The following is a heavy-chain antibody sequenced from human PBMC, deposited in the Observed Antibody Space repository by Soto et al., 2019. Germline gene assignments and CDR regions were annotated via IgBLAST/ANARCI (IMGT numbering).Heavy chain of an antibody. D-gene: IGHD3-10*01. CDR2: IYYSGST. J-gene: IGHJ3*02. CDR1: GGSISSYY. Sequence: QVQLQESGPGLVKPSETLSLTCTVSGGSISSYYWSWIRQPPGKGLEWIGYIYYSGSTNYNPSLKSRVTISVDTSKNQFSLKLSSVTAADTAVYYCARSKVRGVDAFDIWGQGTMVTVSS. V-gene: IGHV4-59*01. CDR3: ARSKVRGVDAFDI.